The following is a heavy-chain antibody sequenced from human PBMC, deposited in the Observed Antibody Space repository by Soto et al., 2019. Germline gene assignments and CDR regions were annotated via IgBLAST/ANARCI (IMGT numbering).Heavy chain of an antibody. CDR1: YGSFSGHD. D-gene: IGHD3-10*01. CDR3: ATRITMVRGAYGPRGCWFDP. V-gene: IGHV4-34*01. Sequence: SETMCVTWTVVYGSFSGHDWSWIRQPPGKGLEWIGEINHSGSTNYNPSLKSRVTISVDTSRNQFSLKLSSVTAADTAVYYCATRITMVRGAYGPRGCWFDPWGQGTLVTVSS. CDR2: INHSGST. J-gene: IGHJ5*02.